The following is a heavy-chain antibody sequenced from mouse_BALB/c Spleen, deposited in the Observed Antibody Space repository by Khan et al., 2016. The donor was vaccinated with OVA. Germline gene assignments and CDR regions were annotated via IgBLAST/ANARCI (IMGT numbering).Heavy chain of an antibody. CDR3: ARWYCSDFDY. V-gene: IGHV1-20*02. CDR1: GYSFTGYF. J-gene: IGHJ2*01. Sequence: VQLQQSGPELVKPGASVKISCKASGYSFTGYFMNWVMQSRGKSLEWIGRINPHIGETFYNQKFKGKATLTVDESSSTAHMELRSLASEDSAVYYCARWYCSDFDYWGQGTTLTVSS. D-gene: IGHD1-1*01. CDR2: INPHIGET.